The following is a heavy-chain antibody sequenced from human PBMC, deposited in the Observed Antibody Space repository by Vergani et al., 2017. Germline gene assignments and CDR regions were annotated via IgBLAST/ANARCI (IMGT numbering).Heavy chain of an antibody. J-gene: IGHJ4*02. D-gene: IGHD5-12*01. CDR1: GYSFTTYW. V-gene: IGHV5-51*03. CDR3: ARPQEATTRGAFDY. CDR2: IYPGDSDT. Sequence: EVQLVQSGAEVKKPGESLKISCKGSGYSFTTYWIGWVRQMPGKGLEWMGIIYPGDSDTRYSPAFQGQVTIPAEKSISTAYLQWSSLKASGTAMYYCARPQEATTRGAFDYWGQGTLVTVSS.